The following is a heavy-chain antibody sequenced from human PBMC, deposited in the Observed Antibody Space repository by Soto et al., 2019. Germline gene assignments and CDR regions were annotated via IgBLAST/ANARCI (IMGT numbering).Heavy chain of an antibody. J-gene: IGHJ3*02. D-gene: IGHD5-12*01. CDR1: GFTVSSNY. CDR3: ARVGVYRGRDAFDI. Sequence: EVQLVESGGGLVQPGGSLRLSCAASGFTVSSNYMSWLRQAPGKGLEWVSVIYSGGNTYYADSVRDRCTISSDNSKNTMYIQMNRLRAEDTAVYYCARVGVYRGRDAFDIWGQGTMVTVSS. CDR2: IYSGGNT. V-gene: IGHV3-66*01.